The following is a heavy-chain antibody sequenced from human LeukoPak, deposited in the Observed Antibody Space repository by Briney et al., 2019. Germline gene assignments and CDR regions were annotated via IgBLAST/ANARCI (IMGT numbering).Heavy chain of an antibody. CDR1: ADSISGNY. V-gene: IGHV4-59*01. Sequence: SETLSLTCTVSADSISGNYWSWVRQPPGKGLEYIGHIHGSGSTNYSPSLKSRVTISVDTSKNQFSLKLSSVTAADTAVYYCARGSPYSSGWYSAPSYYYYYGMDVWGQGTTVTVSS. J-gene: IGHJ6*02. D-gene: IGHD6-19*01. CDR2: IHGSGST. CDR3: ARGSPYSSGWYSAPSYYYYYGMDV.